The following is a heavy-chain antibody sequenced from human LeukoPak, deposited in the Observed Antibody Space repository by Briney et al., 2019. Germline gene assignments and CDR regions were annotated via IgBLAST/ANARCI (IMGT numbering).Heavy chain of an antibody. CDR2: INHSGST. V-gene: IGHV4-34*01. CDR1: GGSFSGYY. J-gene: IGHJ4*02. CDR3: ARGLGRNYIVVVPAARTFDY. D-gene: IGHD2-2*01. Sequence: PSETLSLTCAVYGGSFSGYYWSWIRQPPGKGLEWIGEINHSGSTNYNPSLKSRVTISVGTSKNQFSLKLSSVTAADTAVYYCARGLGRNYIVVVPAARTFDYWGQGTLVTVSS.